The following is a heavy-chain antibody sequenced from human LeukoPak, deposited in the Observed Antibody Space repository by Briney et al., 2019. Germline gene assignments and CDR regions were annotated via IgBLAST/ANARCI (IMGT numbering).Heavy chain of an antibody. CDR2: ISGGST. Sequence: QPGGSLRLSCEVSGFTLSSQTMSWVRQAPGKGLEWVSAISGGSTYYADSAKGRFTTSRDNSKNTLYLQMNSLRAEDTAVYYCANIVVVPAAIRKDYWGQGTLVTVSS. CDR3: ANIVVVPAAIRKDY. D-gene: IGHD2-2*01. V-gene: IGHV3-23*01. J-gene: IGHJ4*02. CDR1: GFTLSSQT.